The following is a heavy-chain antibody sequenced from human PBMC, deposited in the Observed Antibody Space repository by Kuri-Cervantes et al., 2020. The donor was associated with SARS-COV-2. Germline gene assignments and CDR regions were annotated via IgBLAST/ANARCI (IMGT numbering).Heavy chain of an antibody. Sequence: GGSLRLSCAASGFTFSSYSMNWVRQAPGKGLEWVSSISSSSYIYYADSVKGRFTISRDNAKNSLYLQMNSLRAEDTAVYYCAKAGGWYSSFFDYWGQGTLVTVSS. V-gene: IGHV3-21*01. CDR3: AKAGGWYSSFFDY. CDR2: ISSSSYI. D-gene: IGHD6-19*01. J-gene: IGHJ4*02. CDR1: GFTFSSYS.